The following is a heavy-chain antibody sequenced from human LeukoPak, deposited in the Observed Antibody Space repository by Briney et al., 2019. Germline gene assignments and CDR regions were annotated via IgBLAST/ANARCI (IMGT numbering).Heavy chain of an antibody. J-gene: IGHJ4*02. CDR3: AKPAYYDSNGHYSPFDY. D-gene: IGHD3-22*01. CDR1: GFTFSTYA. Sequence: HPGGSLRLSCAASGFTFSTYAVSWVRQAPGKGLECVSAISGSGGSTYYADFVKGRFTISRDNSKNTVYLQMNSLRAEDTAVYYCAKPAYYDSNGHYSPFDYWGQGTLVTVSS. CDR2: ISGSGGST. V-gene: IGHV3-23*01.